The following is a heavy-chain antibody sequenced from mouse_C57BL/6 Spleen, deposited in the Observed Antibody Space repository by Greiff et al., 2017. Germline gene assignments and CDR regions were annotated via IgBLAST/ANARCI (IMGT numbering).Heavy chain of an antibody. CDR3: ARDPGIYYGSSQYYFDY. J-gene: IGHJ2*01. Sequence: EVQLVESGGGLVKPGGSLKLSCAASGFTFSSYAMSWVRQTPEKRLEWVATISDGGSYTYYPDNVKGRFTISRDNAKNNLYLQMSHLKSEDTAMYYCARDPGIYYGSSQYYFDYWGQGTTLTVSS. V-gene: IGHV5-4*01. CDR1: GFTFSSYA. CDR2: ISDGGSYT. D-gene: IGHD1-1*01.